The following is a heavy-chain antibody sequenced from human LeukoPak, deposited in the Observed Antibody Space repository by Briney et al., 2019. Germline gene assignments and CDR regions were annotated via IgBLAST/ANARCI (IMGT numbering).Heavy chain of an antibody. CDR2: INHSGST. CDR1: GGSFSGYY. J-gene: IGHJ4*02. CDR3: ARDTVQGRYFDY. Sequence: PSETLSLTWAVYGGSFSGYYWSWIRQPPGKRLEWIGEINHSGSTNYNPSLKSRVTISVDTSKNQFSLKLSSVTAADTAVYYCARDTVQGRYFDYWGQGTLVTVSS. V-gene: IGHV4-34*01. D-gene: IGHD3-10*01.